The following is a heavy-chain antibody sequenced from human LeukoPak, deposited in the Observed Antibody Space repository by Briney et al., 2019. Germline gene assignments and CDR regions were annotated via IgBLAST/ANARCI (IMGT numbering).Heavy chain of an antibody. Sequence: ASVKVSCKASGYTFTSYDINWVRQATGQGLEWMGWMNPNSGNTGYAQKFQGRVTMTRDMSTSTVYMELSSLRSEDTAVYYCARGTGYYDSSGLHFDYWGQGTLVTVSS. CDR1: GYTFTSYD. CDR2: MNPNSGNT. D-gene: IGHD3-22*01. CDR3: ARGTGYYDSSGLHFDY. J-gene: IGHJ4*02. V-gene: IGHV1-8*02.